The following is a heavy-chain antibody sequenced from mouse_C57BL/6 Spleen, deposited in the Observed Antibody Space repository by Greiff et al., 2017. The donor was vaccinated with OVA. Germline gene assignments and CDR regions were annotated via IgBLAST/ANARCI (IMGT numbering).Heavy chain of an antibody. CDR3: ARPPAYGSSSYWYFDV. V-gene: IGHV5-17*01. D-gene: IGHD1-1*01. Sequence: EVQVVESGGGLVKPGGSLKLSCAASGFTFSDYGMHWVRQAPEKGLEWVAYISSGSSTIYYADTVKGRFTISRDNAKNTLFLQMTSLRSEDTAMYYCARPPAYGSSSYWYFDVWGTGTTVTVSS. J-gene: IGHJ1*03. CDR2: ISSGSSTI. CDR1: GFTFSDYG.